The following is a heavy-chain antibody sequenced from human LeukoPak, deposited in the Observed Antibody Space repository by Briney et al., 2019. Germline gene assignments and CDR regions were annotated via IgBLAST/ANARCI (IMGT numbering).Heavy chain of an antibody. V-gene: IGHV3-21*01. CDR2: ISSGSTYI. CDR3: AREINSSTSFDY. Sequence: PGGSLRLSCAASGFSFSSYSMNWVRQAPGKGLEWVSSISSGSTYIYYADSVKGRFTISRDNAKNSLYLQVSTLRAEDTAVYYCAREINSSTSFDYWGQGTLVTVSS. J-gene: IGHJ4*02. CDR1: GFSFSSYS. D-gene: IGHD2-2*01.